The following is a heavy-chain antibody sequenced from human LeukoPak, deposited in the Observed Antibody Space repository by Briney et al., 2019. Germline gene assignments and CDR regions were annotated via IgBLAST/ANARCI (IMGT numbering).Heavy chain of an antibody. CDR2: IYYSGST. J-gene: IGHJ3*02. CDR1: GGSLSSGIYY. D-gene: IGHD2-8*02. Sequence: SETLSLTCTVSGGSLSSGIYYWSWIRQPPGKGLEWIGYIYYSGSTNYNPSLKSRVTMSVETSQNQFSLKVTSVNAADTAVYYCARGYCTGGVCPDGFDIWGQGTMVTVSS. CDR3: ARGYCTGGVCPDGFDI. V-gene: IGHV4-61*01.